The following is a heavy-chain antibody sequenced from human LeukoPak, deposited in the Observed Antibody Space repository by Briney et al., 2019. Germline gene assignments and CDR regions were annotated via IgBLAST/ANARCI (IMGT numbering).Heavy chain of an antibody. V-gene: IGHV3-23*01. J-gene: IGHJ4*02. D-gene: IGHD3-10*01. Sequence: GGSLRLSCAASGFTFSSYAMSWVRQAPGKGLEWVSAISGSGGSTYYADSVKGRFTISRDNSKNTLYQQMNSLRAEDTAVYYCALASMVQGVTFDYWGQGTLVTVSS. CDR3: ALASMVQGVTFDY. CDR2: ISGSGGST. CDR1: GFTFSSYA.